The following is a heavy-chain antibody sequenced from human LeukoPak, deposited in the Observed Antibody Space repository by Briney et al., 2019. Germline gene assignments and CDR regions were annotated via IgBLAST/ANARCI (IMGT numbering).Heavy chain of an antibody. CDR1: GFTVSSNS. D-gene: IGHD3-3*01. V-gene: IGHV3-53*05. Sequence: HPGGSLRLSCTVSGFTVSSNSWSWVRQAPGKGLEWVSFIYSGGNTHYSDSVKGRFTISRDNSKNTLYLQMNSLRVEDTAVYYCAKRWSGYLGDYWGQGTLVTVSS. CDR2: IYSGGNT. J-gene: IGHJ4*02. CDR3: AKRWSGYLGDY.